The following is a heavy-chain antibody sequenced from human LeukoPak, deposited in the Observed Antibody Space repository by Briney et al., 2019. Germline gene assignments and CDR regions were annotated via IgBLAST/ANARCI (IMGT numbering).Heavy chain of an antibody. CDR3: ARVIVVVVAAIGYFDY. D-gene: IGHD2-15*01. CDR2: IKQDGSEK. Sequence: GGSLRLSCAASGFTFSSYWMSWVRQAPGKGLEWVADIKQDGSEKYYVDSVKGRFTISRDNAKNSLYLQMNSLRAEDTAVYYCARVIVVVVAAIGYFDYWGQGTLVTVSS. V-gene: IGHV3-7*03. CDR1: GFTFSSYW. J-gene: IGHJ4*02.